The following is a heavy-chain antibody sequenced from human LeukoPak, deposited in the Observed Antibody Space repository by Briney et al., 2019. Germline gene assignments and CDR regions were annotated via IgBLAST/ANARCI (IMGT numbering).Heavy chain of an antibody. Sequence: PSETLSLTCAVYGGSFSGYYWSWVRQPAGKGLEWIGHIYSSGSTNYSPSLKSRVIISIDTSKNQFSLKLSSVTAADTAVYYCARESPEAGDAFDIWGQGTMVTVSS. CDR3: ARESPEAGDAFDI. CDR1: GGSFSGYY. CDR2: IYSSGST. V-gene: IGHV4-4*07. J-gene: IGHJ3*02. D-gene: IGHD6-13*01.